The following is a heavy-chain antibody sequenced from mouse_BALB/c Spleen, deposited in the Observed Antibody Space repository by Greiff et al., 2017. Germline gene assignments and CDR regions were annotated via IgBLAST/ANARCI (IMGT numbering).Heavy chain of an antibody. CDR3: AREGGTGAMDY. V-gene: IGHV1-53*01. D-gene: IGHD4-1*01. CDR1: GYTFTSYW. Sequence: VQLQQPGAELVKPGASVKLSCKASGYTFTSYWMHWVKLRPGQGFEWIGVINPGSGGTNYNEKFKGKATLTADKSSSTAYMQLSSLTSDDSAVYFCAREGGTGAMDYWGQGTSVTVSS. CDR2: INPGSGGT. J-gene: IGHJ4*01.